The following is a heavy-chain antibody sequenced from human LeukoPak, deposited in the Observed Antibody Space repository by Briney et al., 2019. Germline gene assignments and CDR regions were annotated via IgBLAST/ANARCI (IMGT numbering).Heavy chain of an antibody. J-gene: IGHJ6*02. V-gene: IGHV4-4*07. Sequence: SETLSLTCAVSGVSISSYYWSWIRQPAGKGLEWLGRIYTSGSTNYNPSLKSRVTMSVDTSKNQFSLKLSSVTAADTAVYYCARDSFSVAGYYYYYGMDVWGQGTTVTVSS. CDR3: ARDSFSVAGYYYYYGMDV. CDR2: IYTSGST. CDR1: GVSISSYY. D-gene: IGHD6-19*01.